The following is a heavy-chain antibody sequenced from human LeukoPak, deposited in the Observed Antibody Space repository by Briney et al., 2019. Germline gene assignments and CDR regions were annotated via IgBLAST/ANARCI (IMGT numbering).Heavy chain of an antibody. CDR2: IIPIFGTA. Sequence: AASVKVSCKASGGTFSSYAISWVRQAPGQGLEWMGGIIPIFGTANYAQKFQGRVTITADKSTSTAYMELSSLRSEDTAVYYCAIRSSGGSSDFDYWGQGTLVTVSS. V-gene: IGHV1-69*06. CDR1: GGTFSSYA. D-gene: IGHD2-15*01. CDR3: AIRSSGGSSDFDY. J-gene: IGHJ4*02.